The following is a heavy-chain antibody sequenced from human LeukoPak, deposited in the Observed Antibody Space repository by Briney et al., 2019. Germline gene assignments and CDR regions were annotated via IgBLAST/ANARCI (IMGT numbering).Heavy chain of an antibody. CDR3: TRPGVDYGGNSGWDNWFDP. J-gene: IGHJ5*02. D-gene: IGHD4-23*01. V-gene: IGHV3-23*01. Sequence: GGSLRLSCAASGFTFSSYAMSWVRQAPGKGLEWVSAISNSGFSTYYADSVKGRFTISRDNSKNTLYLQMNSLKTEDTAVYYCTRPGVDYGGNSGWDNWFDPWGQGTLVTVSS. CDR2: ISNSGFST. CDR1: GFTFSSYA.